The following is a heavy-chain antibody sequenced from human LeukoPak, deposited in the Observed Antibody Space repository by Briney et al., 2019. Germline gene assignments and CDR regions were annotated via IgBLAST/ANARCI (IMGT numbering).Heavy chain of an antibody. CDR2: ISSTSSTI. Sequence: GGSLRLSCAASGFIFSTYSMNWVRQAPGKGLEWVSYISSTSSTIYYADSVKGRFTISRDNAKNSLYLQMNSLRAEDTAVYYCARGEHGYSYGNDYWGQGTLVTVSS. CDR3: ARGEHGYSYGNDY. V-gene: IGHV3-48*01. J-gene: IGHJ4*02. D-gene: IGHD5-18*01. CDR1: GFIFSTYS.